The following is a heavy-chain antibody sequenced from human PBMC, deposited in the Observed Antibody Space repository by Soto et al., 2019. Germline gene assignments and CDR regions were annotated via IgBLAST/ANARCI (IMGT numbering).Heavy chain of an antibody. CDR3: ARRXGYSSSWSYYYGMDV. D-gene: IGHD6-13*01. Sequence: ASVKVSCKASGCTFTSYGISWVRQAPGQGLEWMGWISAYNGNTNYAQKLQGRVTMTTDTSTSTAYMELRSLRSDDTAMYYCARRXGYSSSWSYYYGMDVWGQGTTVTVSS. J-gene: IGHJ6*02. CDR1: GCTFTSYG. CDR2: ISAYNGNT. V-gene: IGHV1-18*01.